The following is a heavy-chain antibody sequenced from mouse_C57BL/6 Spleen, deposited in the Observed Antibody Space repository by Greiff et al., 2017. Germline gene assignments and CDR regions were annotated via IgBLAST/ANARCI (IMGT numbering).Heavy chain of an antibody. Sequence: QVQLQQSGAELARPGASVKMSCKASGYTFTSYTMHWVKQRPGQGLEWIGYITPSSGYTKSNQKFKDKATLTADKSSSTAYMQLCSLTSDDYAVYYCARSGGSSFYWYFDVWGTGTTVTVSS. V-gene: IGHV1-4*01. D-gene: IGHD1-1*01. CDR3: ARSGGSSFYWYFDV. CDR2: ITPSSGYT. CDR1: GYTFTSYT. J-gene: IGHJ1*03.